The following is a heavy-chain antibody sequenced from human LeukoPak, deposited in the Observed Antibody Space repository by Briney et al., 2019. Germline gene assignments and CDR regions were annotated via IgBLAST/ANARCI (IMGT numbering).Heavy chain of an antibody. CDR3: ARFIAADGIDY. CDR2: INPNSGGT. CDR1: GYTFTGYY. Sequence: ASVKVSCKASGYTFTGYYMHWVRQAPGQGLEWMGWINPNSGGTNYAQKFQGRVTMTRDTSISTAYMELRSLRSDDTAVYYCARFIAADGIDYWGQGTLVTVFS. D-gene: IGHD6-13*01. V-gene: IGHV1-2*02. J-gene: IGHJ4*02.